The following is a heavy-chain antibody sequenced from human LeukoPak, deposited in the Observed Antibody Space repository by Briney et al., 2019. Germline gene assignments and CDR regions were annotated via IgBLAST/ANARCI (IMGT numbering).Heavy chain of an antibody. CDR3: ARTTEGYCRSTSCYGFYYSYYMDV. J-gene: IGHJ6*03. D-gene: IGHD2-2*01. V-gene: IGHV4-30-4*07. CDR1: GGSISSGGYS. CDR2: IYYSGST. Sequence: SETLSLTCAVSGGSISSGGYSWSWIGQPPEKGLEWIGYIYYSGSTYYNPSLKSRVTISVATSKNQFSLKLNSVTAADTAVYYCARTTEGYCRSTSCYGFYYSYYMDVWGKGTTVTISS.